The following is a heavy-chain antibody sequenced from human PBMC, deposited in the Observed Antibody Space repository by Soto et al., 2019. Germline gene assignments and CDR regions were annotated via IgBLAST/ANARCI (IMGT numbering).Heavy chain of an antibody. CDR1: GYTFTSYG. CDR2: ISAYNGNT. D-gene: IGHD1-26*01. Sequence: ASVKVSCKASGYTFTSYGISWVRQAPGQGLEWMGWISAYNGNTSYAQKLQGRVTMTTDTSTSTAYMELRSLRSDDTAVYYCARGHQYEGATSIDYWGQGTLVTVSS. V-gene: IGHV1-18*01. J-gene: IGHJ4*02. CDR3: ARGHQYEGATSIDY.